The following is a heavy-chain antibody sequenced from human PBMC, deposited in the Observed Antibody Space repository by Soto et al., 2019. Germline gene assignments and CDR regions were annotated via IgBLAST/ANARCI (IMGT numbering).Heavy chain of an antibody. Sequence: SVKVSCKASGFTFTSSAMQWVRQARGQRLEWIGWIVVGSGNTNYAQKFQERVTITGDMSTSTAYMELSSLRSEDTAVYYCAATYYDFWSGLDAFDIWGQGTMVTVSS. V-gene: IGHV1-58*02. CDR1: GFTFTSSA. J-gene: IGHJ3*02. CDR2: IVVGSGNT. D-gene: IGHD3-3*01. CDR3: AATYYDFWSGLDAFDI.